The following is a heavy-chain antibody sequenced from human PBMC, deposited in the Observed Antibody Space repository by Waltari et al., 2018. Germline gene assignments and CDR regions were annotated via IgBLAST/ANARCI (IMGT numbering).Heavy chain of an antibody. CDR2: INPDGSGE. J-gene: IGHJ3*01. CDR3: ARDPAFGAFDF. D-gene: IGHD3-10*01. Sequence: EVQLVESGGTLVQPGGSLRLPCVGSGFTFSASAIHWVRQAPGKGLEWVAEINPDGSGEYYVDSVNGRFTISRDNTKNSLYLQMNSLRPDDTAVYFCARDPAFGAFDFWGQGTVVTVSS. V-gene: IGHV3-7*01. CDR1: GFTFSASA.